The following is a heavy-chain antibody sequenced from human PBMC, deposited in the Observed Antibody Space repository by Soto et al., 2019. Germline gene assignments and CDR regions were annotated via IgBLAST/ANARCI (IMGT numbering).Heavy chain of an antibody. CDR2: MNPNSGNT. V-gene: IGHV1-8*01. J-gene: IGHJ5*01. Sequence: QVQLVQSGAEVKKPGASVKVSCRASGYTFTSYDINWVRQATGQGLEWMGWMNPNSGNTVYAQRFQGRVTMTRNTSVSTAYRELSSLRSEDTAVYYWARERNWFDSGGQGTLVTVSP. CDR1: GYTFTSYD. CDR3: ARERNWFDS.